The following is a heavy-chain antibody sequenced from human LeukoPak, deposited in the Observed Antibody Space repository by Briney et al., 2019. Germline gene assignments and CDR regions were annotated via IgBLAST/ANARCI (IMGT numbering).Heavy chain of an antibody. CDR1: GYSISSGYY. D-gene: IGHD2-2*01. V-gene: IGHV4-38-2*02. CDR2: IYHSGRT. J-gene: IGHJ4*02. CDR3: ARSYLAHFDY. Sequence: PSETLSLTCTVSGYSISSGYYWGWIRQPPGKGLEWIGSIYHSGRTFYNPSLKSRVTISVDTSKNQFSLKLSSVTAADTAVYYCARSYLAHFDYWGQGTLVTVSS.